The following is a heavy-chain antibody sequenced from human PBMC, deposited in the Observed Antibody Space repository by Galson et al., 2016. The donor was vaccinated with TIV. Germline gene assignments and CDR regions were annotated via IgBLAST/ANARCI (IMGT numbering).Heavy chain of an antibody. CDR1: GFTFSRYP. CDR2: ISYDGSNK. Sequence: SLRLSCADTGFTFSRYPMHWVRQAPGKGLEWVAVISYDGSNKYYADSVKGRFTISRDNSKNMLYLQMNSLRAEDTGVYYCAKEVQRRLHYWGQGTLVTVSS. CDR3: AKEVQRRLHY. V-gene: IGHV3-30-3*01. J-gene: IGHJ4*02. D-gene: IGHD1-1*01.